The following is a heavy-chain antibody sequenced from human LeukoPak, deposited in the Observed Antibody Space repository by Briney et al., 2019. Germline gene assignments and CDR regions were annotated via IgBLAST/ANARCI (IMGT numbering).Heavy chain of an antibody. D-gene: IGHD5-18*01. CDR2: TYFRSRWYT. J-gene: IGHJ6*02. Sequence: SQTLSLTCAISGDSVSSNSVAWNWVRQSPSRGLEWLGRTYFRSRWYTDYAVSVESRLTVNPDTSRNQFSLQLNSVAPEDTAVYYCAKRDTAMGPDYYGMDVWGQGTTVTVSS. CDR3: AKRDTAMGPDYYGMDV. V-gene: IGHV6-1*01. CDR1: GDSVSSNSVA.